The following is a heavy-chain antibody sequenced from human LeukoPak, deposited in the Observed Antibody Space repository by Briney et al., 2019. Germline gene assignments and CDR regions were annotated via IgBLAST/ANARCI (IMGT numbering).Heavy chain of an antibody. CDR2: ISYDGSNK. V-gene: IGHV3-30*18. J-gene: IGHJ5*02. CDR1: GFTFSSYA. D-gene: IGHD6-19*01. CDR3: AKDGPSYSSGWYGGLGWFDP. Sequence: GGSLRLSCAASGFTFSSYAMSWVRQAPGKGLEWVAVISYDGSNKYYADSVKGRFTISRDNSKNTLYLQMNSLRAEDTAVYYCAKDGPSYSSGWYGGLGWFDPWGQGTLVTVSS.